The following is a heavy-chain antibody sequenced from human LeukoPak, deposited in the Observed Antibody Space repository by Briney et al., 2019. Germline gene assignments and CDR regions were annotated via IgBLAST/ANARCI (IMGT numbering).Heavy chain of an antibody. J-gene: IGHJ6*03. Sequence: GGSLRLSCAASGFTFDDYAMHWVRQAPGKGLEWVSGISWNSGSIGYADSVKGRFTISRDNAKNSLYLQMNSLRAEDTALYYCAKDIRTGLWGCYYYYMDVWGKGTTVTVSS. CDR2: ISWNSGSI. CDR3: AKDIRTGLWGCYYYYMDV. CDR1: GFTFDDYA. V-gene: IGHV3-9*01. D-gene: IGHD7-27*01.